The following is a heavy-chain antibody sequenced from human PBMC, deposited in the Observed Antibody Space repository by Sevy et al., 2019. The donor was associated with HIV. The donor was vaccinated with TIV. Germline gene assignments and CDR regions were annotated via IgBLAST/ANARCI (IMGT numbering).Heavy chain of an antibody. CDR2: ISGSGANT. Sequence: GGSLRLSCATSGFPFSSYAMSWVRQAPGKGLEWVSVISGSGANTYYAESVKGRFTISRDNSKNRLYLQLNTLRAEDTAVYYCAKGVDPAEVPEAMRAYYYYGMDVWGQGTTVTVSS. D-gene: IGHD2-2*03. J-gene: IGHJ6*02. CDR1: GFPFSSYA. CDR3: AKGVDPAEVPEAMRAYYYYGMDV. V-gene: IGHV3-23*01.